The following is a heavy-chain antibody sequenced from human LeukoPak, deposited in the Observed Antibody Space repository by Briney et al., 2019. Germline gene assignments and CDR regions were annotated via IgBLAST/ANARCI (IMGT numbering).Heavy chain of an antibody. CDR2: ISSSSSYI. J-gene: IGHJ4*02. V-gene: IGHV3-21*01. D-gene: IGHD6-13*01. Sequence: GGSLRLSCAASGFTLSSYSMNWVRQAPGKGLEWVSSISSSSSYIYYADSVKGRFTISRDNAKNSLYLQMNSLRAEDTAVYYCARDVEQQPNDYWGQGTLVTVSS. CDR1: GFTLSSYS. CDR3: ARDVEQQPNDY.